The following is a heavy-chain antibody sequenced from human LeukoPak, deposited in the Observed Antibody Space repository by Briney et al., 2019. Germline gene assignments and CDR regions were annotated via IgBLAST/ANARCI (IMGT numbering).Heavy chain of an antibody. CDR3: AREGGPYRPLDY. V-gene: IGHV4-4*02. CDR1: GGSITNTNY. CDR2: VNLQGST. Sequence: PSGTLSLTCGVAGGSITNTNYWTWVRQPPGKGLEWIGEVNLQGSTNYNPSLMGRVAIAVDTSENHISLQLTSVTAADTAVYYCAREGGPYRPLDYSGQGTLVTVSS. J-gene: IGHJ4*02.